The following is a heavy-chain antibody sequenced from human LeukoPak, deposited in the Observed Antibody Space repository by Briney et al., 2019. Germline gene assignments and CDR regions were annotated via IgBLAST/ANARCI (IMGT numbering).Heavy chain of an antibody. V-gene: IGHV3-23*01. CDR3: AKATVGYSSGRYPGWPADC. Sequence: GGSLRLSCEASGFTFNTYAIYWVRQAPGKGLEWVSGICGSGGCTYCADSVKGRFTISRDNSKNTVYLQMNSLTADDTAVYYCAKATVGYSSGRYPGWPADCWGQGTLVTVSS. J-gene: IGHJ4*02. CDR1: GFTFNTYA. D-gene: IGHD6-19*01. CDR2: ICGSGGCT.